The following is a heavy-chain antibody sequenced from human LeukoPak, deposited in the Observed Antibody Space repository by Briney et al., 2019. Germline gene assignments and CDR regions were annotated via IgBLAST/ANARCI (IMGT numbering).Heavy chain of an antibody. CDR2: MNPNSGNT. CDR1: GYTFTSYD. V-gene: IGHV1-8*01. D-gene: IGHD3-22*01. CDR3: ARLHYYDSSGYSLDY. Sequence: ASVKVSCKASGYTFTSYDINWVRQATGQGLEWMGWMNPNSGNTGYAQKFQGRVTMTRDTSISTAYMELSRLRSDDTAVYYCARLHYYDSSGYSLDYWGQGTLVTVSS. J-gene: IGHJ4*02.